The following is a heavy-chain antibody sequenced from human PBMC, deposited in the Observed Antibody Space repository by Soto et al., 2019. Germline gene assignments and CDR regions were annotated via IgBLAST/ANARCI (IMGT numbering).Heavy chain of an antibody. V-gene: IGHV1-3*01. CDR1: GYTFTSYA. Sequence: QVQLVQSGAEVKKPGASVKVSCKASGYTFTSYAMHWVRQAPGQRLEWMGWINAGNGNTKYSQKFQGRVTITRDTSASTAYMELSRLRSEDTAVYYCARDPQRLNYYYMDVWGKGTTVTVSS. CDR3: ARDPQRLNYYYMDV. CDR2: INAGNGNT. J-gene: IGHJ6*03. D-gene: IGHD2-2*01.